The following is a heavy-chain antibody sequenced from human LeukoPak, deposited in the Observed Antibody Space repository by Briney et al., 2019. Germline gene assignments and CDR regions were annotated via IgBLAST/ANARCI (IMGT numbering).Heavy chain of an antibody. CDR3: ARKAQYNGHYPLDY. Sequence: GGPLRLSCEASGFTFTSYSMSWVGQAPGKGLEWVSGTSDRGDYTYYADSVKGRFTISRDSSKNTLFLQMNSLRAEDTALYFCARKAQYNGHYPLDYWGQGTLVTVSS. CDR1: GFTFTSYS. D-gene: IGHD1-7*01. V-gene: IGHV3-23*01. CDR2: TSDRGDYT. J-gene: IGHJ4*02.